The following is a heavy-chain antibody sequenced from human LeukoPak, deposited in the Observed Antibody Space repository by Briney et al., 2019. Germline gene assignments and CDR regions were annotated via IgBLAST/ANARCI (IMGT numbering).Heavy chain of an antibody. CDR3: ARGGRITTGTTQ. Sequence: GGSLRLSCAASGFTFNNYAMSWVRQAPGKGLEWVSYISSSGSTIYYADSVKGRFTISRDNAKNSLYLQMNSLRAEDTAVYYCARGGRITTGTTQWGQGTLVTVSS. CDR2: ISSSGSTI. CDR1: GFTFNNYA. D-gene: IGHD1-1*01. J-gene: IGHJ4*02. V-gene: IGHV3-11*01.